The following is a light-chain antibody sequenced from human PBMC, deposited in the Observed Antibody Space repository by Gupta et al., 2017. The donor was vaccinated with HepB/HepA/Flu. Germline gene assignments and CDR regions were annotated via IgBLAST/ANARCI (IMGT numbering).Light chain of an antibody. CDR1: QTVRNR. Sequence: ETVVTQSPDTLSVSPGERATLSCRASQTVRNRVAWYQQTPGQSPRLLIYGASTRATGVPARFTGSGSGTEFTLTISSLQSEDFALYYCQQYNEWWTFGQGTKVEIK. CDR3: QQYNEWWT. V-gene: IGKV3-15*01. J-gene: IGKJ1*01. CDR2: GAS.